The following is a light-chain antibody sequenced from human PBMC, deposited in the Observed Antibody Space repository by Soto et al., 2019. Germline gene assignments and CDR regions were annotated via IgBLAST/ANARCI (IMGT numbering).Light chain of an antibody. V-gene: IGKV3-15*01. CDR1: QSVSSN. CDR3: QQYNNWPYT. Sequence: EIVMTQSRATLSVSPGERATLSCRARQSVSSNLAWYQQKPGQAPRLLIYGASTRATGIPARFSGSGSGTEFTLTISSLQSEDFAVYYCQQYNNWPYTVGQGTKLQIK. J-gene: IGKJ2*01. CDR2: GAS.